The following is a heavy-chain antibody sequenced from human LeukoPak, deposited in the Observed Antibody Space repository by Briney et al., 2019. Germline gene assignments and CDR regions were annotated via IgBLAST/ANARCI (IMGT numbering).Heavy chain of an antibody. J-gene: IGHJ4*02. D-gene: IGHD5-24*01. V-gene: IGHV4-59*01. Sequence: SETLSLTCTVSGGSIISYYWSWIRQPPGKGLEWIGYIYYSGSTNYNPSLKGRVTISIDTSKNQFSLNLSSVTAADTAVYYCARGRDDYNFAYWGQGTLVTVSS. CDR3: ARGRDDYNFAY. CDR2: IYYSGST. CDR1: GGSIISYY.